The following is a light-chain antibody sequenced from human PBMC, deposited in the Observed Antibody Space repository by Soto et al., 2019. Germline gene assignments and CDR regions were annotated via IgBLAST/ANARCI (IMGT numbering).Light chain of an antibody. Sequence: DLQMTQSPSTLSSSLGDSATITCRASQSISTWLAWYQQDPGKAPKLLIHKASSLQSGAPSRFSGSGSGTESPLTISSLQPEDFATYYCQQRKDYPLTVGGGTRWIS. V-gene: IGKV1-5*03. CDR3: QQRKDYPLT. J-gene: IGKJ4*01. CDR2: KAS. CDR1: QSISTW.